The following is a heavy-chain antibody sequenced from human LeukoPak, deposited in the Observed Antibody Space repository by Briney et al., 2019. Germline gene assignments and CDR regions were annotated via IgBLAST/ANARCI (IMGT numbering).Heavy chain of an antibody. CDR1: GFTFSDYY. D-gene: IGHD3-10*01. J-gene: IGHJ4*02. CDR3: ARGSDRPGYFDY. Sequence: GSLRLSCAASGFTFSDYYWGWIRQPPGKGLEWIGSIYYSGSTYYNPSLKSRVTISVDTSKNQFSLKLSSVTAADTAVYYCARGSDRPGYFDYWGQGTLVTVSS. V-gene: IGHV4-38-2*01. CDR2: IYYSGST.